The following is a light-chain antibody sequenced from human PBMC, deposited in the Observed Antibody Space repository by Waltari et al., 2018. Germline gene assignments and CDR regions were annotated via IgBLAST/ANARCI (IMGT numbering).Light chain of an antibody. Sequence: QSVLTQPPSTSGTPGQRVTISCSGSSSNIGSHYVYWYQHLPGTAPTLLIYTNDQRPSGVPDRFSGSKSGTSASLAISGLQSDDESDYFCAAWDDTLSAVVFGGGTKLTVL. V-gene: IGLV1-47*02. CDR2: TND. J-gene: IGLJ2*01. CDR1: SSNIGSHY. CDR3: AAWDDTLSAVV.